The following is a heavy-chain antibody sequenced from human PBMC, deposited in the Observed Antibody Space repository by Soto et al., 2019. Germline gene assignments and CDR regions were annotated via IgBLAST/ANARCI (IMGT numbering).Heavy chain of an antibody. V-gene: IGHV3-30*18. CDR3: AKGPPLDY. CDR1: FXYYS. Sequence: FXYYSIHWVRQAPGKGLEWGAVISYDGSNKYYADSVKGRFIISRDNSKNRLYLQMNSLRAEDTAVYYCAKGPPLDYWGQGTLVTVSS. CDR2: ISYDGSNK. J-gene: IGHJ4*02.